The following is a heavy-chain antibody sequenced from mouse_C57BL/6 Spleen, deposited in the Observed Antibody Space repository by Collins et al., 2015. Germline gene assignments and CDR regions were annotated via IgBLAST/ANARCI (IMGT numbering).Heavy chain of an antibody. J-gene: IGHJ4*01. CDR1: GFTFSGYT. Sequence: EVMLVESGGGLVKPGGSLKLSCAASGFTFSGYTMSWVRQTPEKRLEWVTTISGGGSYTYYPDSVKGRFTISRDNAKNTLYLQMSSLRSEDTALYYCAGAGLYGSRYYYAMDYWGQGTSVTVSS. CDR2: ISGGGSYT. CDR3: AGAGLYGSRYYYAMDY. D-gene: IGHD1-1*01. V-gene: IGHV5-9*01.